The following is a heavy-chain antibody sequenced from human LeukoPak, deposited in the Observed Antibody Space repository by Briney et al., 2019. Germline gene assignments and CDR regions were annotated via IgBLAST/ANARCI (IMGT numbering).Heavy chain of an antibody. CDR1: DGSFSGYY. CDR2: INHSGST. D-gene: IGHD3-22*01. CDR3: ARGATYYYDSSGYYST. J-gene: IGHJ4*02. Sequence: PSETLSLTCAVYDGSFSGYYWSWIRQPPGKGLEWIGEINHSGSTNYNPSLKSRVTISVDTSKNQFSLKLSSVTAADTAVYYCARGATYYYDSSGYYSTWGQGTLVTVSS. V-gene: IGHV4-34*01.